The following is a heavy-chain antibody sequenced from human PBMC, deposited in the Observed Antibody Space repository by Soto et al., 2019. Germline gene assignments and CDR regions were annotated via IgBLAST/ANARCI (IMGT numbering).Heavy chain of an antibody. CDR1: VESISNFF. J-gene: IGHJ2*01. Sequence: QVQLQESGPGLVKPSETLSLTCTVSVESISNFFWSWIRQPTGKGLESLGRISARGRTNYNPSLQSRVAMSLDTSKNQFSLRLTSLSAADTAVYFCARGMGRYFDLWGRGTLVTVFS. D-gene: IGHD2-8*01. V-gene: IGHV4-4*07. CDR3: ARGMGRYFDL. CDR2: ISARGRT.